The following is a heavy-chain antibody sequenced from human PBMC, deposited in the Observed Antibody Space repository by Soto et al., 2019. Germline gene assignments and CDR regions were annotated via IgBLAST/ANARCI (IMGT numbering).Heavy chain of an antibody. J-gene: IGHJ4*02. CDR1: GGTFSSYA. CDR2: IIPIFGTA. Sequence: VKVSCKASGGTFSSYAISWVRQAPGQGLEWMGGIIPIFGTANYAQKFKGRVTITADESTSTAYMELSSLRSDDTAVYYCARSHYHSSGWYYFDYWGQGTLVTVSS. V-gene: IGHV1-69*13. D-gene: IGHD6-19*01. CDR3: ARSHYHSSGWYYFDY.